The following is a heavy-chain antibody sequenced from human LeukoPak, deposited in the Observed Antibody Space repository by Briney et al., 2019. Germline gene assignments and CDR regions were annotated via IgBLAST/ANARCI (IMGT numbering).Heavy chain of an antibody. CDR3: ARMLSQDIDPSWFDP. Sequence: SETLSLTCTVSDYSISSGFHWGWIRQPPGKGLEWIATIHHSGRTYYNPSLKSRVTISVDTSKNQFSLRLRSVAAADTAVYYCARMLSQDIDPSWFDPWGQGTLVTVSS. J-gene: IGHJ5*02. D-gene: IGHD2-8*01. CDR1: DYSISSGFH. V-gene: IGHV4-38-2*02. CDR2: IHHSGRT.